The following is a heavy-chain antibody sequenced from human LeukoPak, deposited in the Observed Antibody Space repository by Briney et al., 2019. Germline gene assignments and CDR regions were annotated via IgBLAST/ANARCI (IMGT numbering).Heavy chain of an antibody. D-gene: IGHD3-22*01. CDR2: ISGSGGST. J-gene: IGHJ4*02. Sequence: PGGSLRLSCAASGFTFSSYWMSWVRQAPGKGLEWVSAISGSGGSTYYADSVKGRFTISRDNSKNTLYLQMNSLRAEDTAVYYCAKESRVVITTLIDYWGQGTLVTVSS. CDR1: GFTFSSYW. CDR3: AKESRVVITTLIDY. V-gene: IGHV3-23*01.